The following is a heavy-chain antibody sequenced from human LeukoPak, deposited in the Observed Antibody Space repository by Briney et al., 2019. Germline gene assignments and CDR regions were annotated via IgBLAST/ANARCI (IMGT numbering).Heavy chain of an antibody. CDR1: GFTFSSYG. CDR2: IWYGGSNK. Sequence: PGRSLRLSCAASGFTFSSYGMHWVRQAPGKGLEWVAVIWYGGSNKYYADSVKGRFTISRDNSKNTLYLQMNSLRAEDTAVYYCAKALNWNEYYYYYGMDVWGQGTTVTVSS. CDR3: AKALNWNEYYYYYGMDV. J-gene: IGHJ6*02. D-gene: IGHD1-1*01. V-gene: IGHV3-30*18.